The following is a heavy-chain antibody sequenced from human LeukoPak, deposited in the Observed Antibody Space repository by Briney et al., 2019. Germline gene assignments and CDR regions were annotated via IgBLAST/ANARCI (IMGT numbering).Heavy chain of an antibody. Sequence: PGGSLRLSCAASGFTFSSFWMGWVRQAPGKGLEWVASINFDASASHHVDSVNGRFTISRDNAKNSLYLQMSYLRAEDTAVYFCTRVTTNGYFEYWAREPWSPSPQ. D-gene: IGHD1-1*01. J-gene: IGHJ4*02. V-gene: IGHV3-7*04. CDR3: TRVTTNGYFEY. CDR1: GFTFSSFW. CDR2: INFDASAS.